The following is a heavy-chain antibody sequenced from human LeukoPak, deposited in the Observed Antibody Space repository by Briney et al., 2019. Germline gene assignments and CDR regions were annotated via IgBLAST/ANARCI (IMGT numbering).Heavy chain of an antibody. CDR1: GDSISSGGYY. CDR2: IYHSGDT. CDR3: ARERVSYFDN. J-gene: IGHJ4*02. Sequence: PSQTLSLTCTVSGDSISSGGYYWSWIRQHPGKGLEWIGHIYHSGDTYYSPSLKSRTTISVDTSKNHFSLKMTSVSAADTAVYYCARERVSYFDNWGQGTLVTVSS. V-gene: IGHV4-31*03.